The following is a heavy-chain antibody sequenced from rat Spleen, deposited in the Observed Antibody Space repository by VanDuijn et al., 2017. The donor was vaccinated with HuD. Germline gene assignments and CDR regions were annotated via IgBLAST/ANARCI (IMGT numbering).Heavy chain of an antibody. D-gene: IGHD1-2*01. Sequence: EVQLVESDGGLVQPGRSIKLSCAASGFTFSDYYMAWVRQALTKGLEWVATINYDGSSTYFRDSVKGRFTISRDNSKSTLYLQMDSLRSEDTATYYCARHFSPADYYSSFPDLYWGQGTLVTVSS. CDR2: INYDGSST. CDR1: GFTFSDYY. J-gene: IGHJ3*01. V-gene: IGHV5-29*01. CDR3: ARHFSPADYYSSFPDLY.